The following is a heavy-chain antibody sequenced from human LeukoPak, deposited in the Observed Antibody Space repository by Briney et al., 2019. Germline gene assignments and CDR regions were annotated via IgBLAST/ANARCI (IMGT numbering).Heavy chain of an antibody. V-gene: IGHV1-2*02. Sequence: ASVKVSCKASGYTFTGYYMHWVRQAPGQGLEWMGWINPNSGGTNYARKFQGRVTMTRDTSISTAYMELSRLRSDDTAVYYCAVAGTTYYYYMDVWGKGTTVTVSS. CDR3: AVAGTTYYYYMDV. J-gene: IGHJ6*03. CDR1: GYTFTGYY. CDR2: INPNSGGT. D-gene: IGHD6-19*01.